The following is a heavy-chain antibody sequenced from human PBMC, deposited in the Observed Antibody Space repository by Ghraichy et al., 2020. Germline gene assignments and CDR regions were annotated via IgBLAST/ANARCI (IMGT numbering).Heavy chain of an antibody. CDR2: ISTSSSHM. CDR3: TTMIVGATPDF. Sequence: LSLTCAASGFTFSNYSMSWVHQAPGKGLEWVSSISTSSSHMYYADSVKGRFTISRDNAKNSVYLQMNSLRAEDTAVYYCTTMIVGATPDFWGQGTLVTVSS. D-gene: IGHD1-26*01. CDR1: GFTFSNYS. J-gene: IGHJ4*02. V-gene: IGHV3-21*01.